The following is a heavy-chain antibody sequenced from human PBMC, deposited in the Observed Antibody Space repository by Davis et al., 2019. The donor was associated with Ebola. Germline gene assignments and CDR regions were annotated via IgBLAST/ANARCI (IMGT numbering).Heavy chain of an antibody. CDR1: GGSISSSSYY. V-gene: IGHV4-39*07. J-gene: IGHJ3*02. CDR2: IYYSGST. CDR3: ARVPGYSSGWHAFDI. Sequence: PSETLSLTCTVSGGSISSSSYYWGWIRQPPGKGLEGIGSIYYSGSTYYNSSPESRVTISVDTSKYQFSLKLSSVTAADKAVYYCARVPGYSSGWHAFDIWGQGTMVTVSS. D-gene: IGHD6-19*01.